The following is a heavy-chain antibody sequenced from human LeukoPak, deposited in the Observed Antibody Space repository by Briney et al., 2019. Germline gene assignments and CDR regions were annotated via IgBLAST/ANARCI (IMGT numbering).Heavy chain of an antibody. D-gene: IGHD3-9*01. CDR3: ARAAYYDILTGYYNYYYGMDV. CDR2: ISSSSSYI. CDR1: GFTFSSYS. Sequence: PGGSLRLSCAASGFTFSSYSMNWVRQAPGKGLKWVSSISSSSSYIYYADSVKGRFTISRDNAKNSLYLQMNSLRAEDTAVYYCARAAYYDILTGYYNYYYGMDVWGQGTTVTVSS. J-gene: IGHJ6*02. V-gene: IGHV3-21*01.